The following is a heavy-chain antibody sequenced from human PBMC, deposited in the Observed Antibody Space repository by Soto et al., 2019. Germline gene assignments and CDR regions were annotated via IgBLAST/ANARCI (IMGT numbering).Heavy chain of an antibody. CDR1: GFTFSYYY. CDR2: ISSSSSYT. J-gene: IGHJ6*02. D-gene: IGHD3-3*01. V-gene: IGHV3-11*06. Sequence: PGGSLRLSCVASGFTFSYYYMSWIRQAPGKGLEWVSYISSSSSYTNYADSVEGRVTISRDNAENSLYLQMNSLRAEDTAVYYCARXPRITIFGVVISYAMDVWGQGTTVTVSS. CDR3: ARXPRITIFGVVISYAMDV.